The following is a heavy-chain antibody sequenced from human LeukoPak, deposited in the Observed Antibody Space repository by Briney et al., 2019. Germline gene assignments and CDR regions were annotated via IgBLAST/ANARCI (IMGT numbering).Heavy chain of an antibody. CDR2: IYYSGST. V-gene: IGHV4-59*12. CDR3: ARSNKFDP. CDR1: GGSISSYY. Sequence: PSETLSLTCTVSGGSISSYYWSWIRQPPGKGLEWIGYIYYSGSTNYNPSLKSRVTISVDTSKNQFSLKLSSVTAADTAVYYCARSNKFDPWGQGTLVTVSS. J-gene: IGHJ5*02. D-gene: IGHD1/OR15-1a*01.